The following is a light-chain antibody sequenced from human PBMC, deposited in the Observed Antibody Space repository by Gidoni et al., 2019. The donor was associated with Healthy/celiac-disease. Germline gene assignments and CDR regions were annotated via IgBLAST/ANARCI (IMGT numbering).Light chain of an antibody. CDR3: MIWHSSAWV. CDR1: SGINVGTYR. J-gene: IGLJ3*02. V-gene: IGLV5-45*03. Sequence: QAVLTQPSSLSASPGASASLTCTLRSGINVGTYRIYWYQQKPGSPPQSLLRYKSDSDKQQGSGVPIRFSGSKYASANAGILLISGLQSEDEADYYCMIWHSSAWVFGGGTKLTVL. CDR2: YKSDSDK.